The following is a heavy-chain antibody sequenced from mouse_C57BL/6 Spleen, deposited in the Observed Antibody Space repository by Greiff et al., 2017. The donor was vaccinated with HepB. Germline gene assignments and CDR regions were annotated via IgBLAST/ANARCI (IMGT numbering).Heavy chain of an antibody. J-gene: IGHJ2*01. D-gene: IGHD4-1*01. CDR1: GFTFTDYY. Sequence: EVQLVESGGGLVQPGGSLSLSCAASGFTFTDYYMSWVRQPPGKALEWLGFIRNKANGYTTEYSASVKGRFTISRDNSQSILYLQMNALRAEDSATYYGARYPQLTGHYFDYWGQGTTLTVSS. CDR3: ARYPQLTGHYFDY. CDR2: IRNKANGYTT. V-gene: IGHV7-3*01.